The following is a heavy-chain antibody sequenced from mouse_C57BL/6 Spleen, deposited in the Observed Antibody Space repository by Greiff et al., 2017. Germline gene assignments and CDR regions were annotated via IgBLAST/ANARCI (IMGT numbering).Heavy chain of an antibody. V-gene: IGHV1-52*01. J-gene: IGHJ2*01. Sequence: QVQLQQPGAELVRPGSSVKLSCKASGYTFTSYWMHWVKQRPIQGLEWIGNIDPSDSETHYNQKFKDKATLTVDKSSSTAYMQLSSLTSEDSAVYYCARRAGGNSLWYVDYWGQGTTLTVSS. CDR3: ARRAGGNSLWYVDY. D-gene: IGHD2-1*01. CDR1: GYTFTSYW. CDR2: IDPSDSET.